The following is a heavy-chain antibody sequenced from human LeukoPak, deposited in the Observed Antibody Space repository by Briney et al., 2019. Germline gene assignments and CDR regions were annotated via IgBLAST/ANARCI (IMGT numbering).Heavy chain of an antibody. CDR2: ISYSGSP. J-gene: IGHJ4*02. CDR1: GDSISSTTYY. D-gene: IGHD5/OR15-5a*01. Sequence: SETLSLTCAVSGDSISSTTYYWAWIRQPPGKGLEWIGSISYSGSPYYNPSLKSRVTMSVDTSKNQFSVNLTSVTAAGTATYYCPRHFLLRLVSTPLRYWGQGTLVTVSS. V-gene: IGHV4-39*01. CDR3: PRHFLLRLVSTPLRY.